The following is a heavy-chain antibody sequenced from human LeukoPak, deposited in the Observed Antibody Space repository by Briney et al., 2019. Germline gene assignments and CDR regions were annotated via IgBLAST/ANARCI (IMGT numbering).Heavy chain of an antibody. Sequence: GASLRLSCAASGFTFSSHAMSWVRQAPGKGLEWVSGIRGSGGDTFYADSVKGRFIISRDSSEKTVYLQMNSLRVEDTAVYYCARGMESFQHWGQGTLVTVSS. CDR1: GFTFSSHA. D-gene: IGHD2-8*01. CDR2: IRGSGGDT. J-gene: IGHJ1*01. V-gene: IGHV3-23*01. CDR3: ARGMESFQH.